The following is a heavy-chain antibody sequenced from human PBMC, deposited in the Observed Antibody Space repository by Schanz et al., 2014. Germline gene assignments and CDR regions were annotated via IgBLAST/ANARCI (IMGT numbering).Heavy chain of an antibody. CDR1: GFIVGNKY. CDR3: AKSLESCPGGRCSRGYFDC. D-gene: IGHD2-8*02. CDR2: ISHDGYST. V-gene: IGHV3-64*04. J-gene: IGHJ4*02. Sequence: VQLVESGGGLVKPGGSLRLSCAASGFIVGNKYMNWVRQAPGKGLEYVSAISHDGYSTYYADSVKGRFTISRDNSKNTLYLQMNSLRAEDTAVYFCAKSLESCPGGRCSRGYFDCWGQGTLVTVSS.